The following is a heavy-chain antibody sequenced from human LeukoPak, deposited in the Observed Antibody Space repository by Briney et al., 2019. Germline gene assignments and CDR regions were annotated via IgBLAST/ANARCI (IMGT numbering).Heavy chain of an antibody. V-gene: IGHV3-7*01. D-gene: IGHD6-19*01. CDR2: VKQDGSER. J-gene: IGHJ4*02. Sequence: GGSLRLSCAASGFTFTTFWMSWVRQAPGKGLEWVANVKQDGSERYYVDSVKGRFTISRDNAKNSLYLQMNSLRAEDTGVYYCAGSGWQVYLDYWGQGALVTVSS. CDR3: AGSGWQVYLDY. CDR1: GFTFTTFW.